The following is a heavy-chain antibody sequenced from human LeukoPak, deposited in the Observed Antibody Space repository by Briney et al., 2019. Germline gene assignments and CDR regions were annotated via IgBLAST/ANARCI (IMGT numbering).Heavy chain of an antibody. CDR3: ARQNPAVAGQGLDY. D-gene: IGHD2-15*01. CDR2: IYYSGST. J-gene: IGHJ4*02. Sequence: PSETLSLTCTVSGGSITSFYWSWIRQPPGKGLEWIGYIYYSGSTNYTPSLKSRVTISVDTSKNQFSLKLSSVTAADTAVYYCARQNPAVAGQGLDYWGQGALVTVSS. CDR1: GGSITSFY. V-gene: IGHV4-59*08.